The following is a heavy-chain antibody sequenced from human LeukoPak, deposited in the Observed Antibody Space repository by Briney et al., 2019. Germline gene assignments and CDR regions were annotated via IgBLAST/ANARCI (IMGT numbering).Heavy chain of an antibody. D-gene: IGHD3-22*01. J-gene: IGHJ3*02. CDR3: ARDGVDVTMIVVVSPQNDAFDI. Sequence: GGSLRLSCAASGITFSSYWMSWVRQAPGRGLEWVANIKQDGSEKYYVDSVKGRFTISRDNAKNSLYLQMNSLRAEDTAVYYCARDGVDVTMIVVVSPQNDAFDIWGQGTMVTVSS. CDR2: IKQDGSEK. V-gene: IGHV3-7*01. CDR1: GITFSSYW.